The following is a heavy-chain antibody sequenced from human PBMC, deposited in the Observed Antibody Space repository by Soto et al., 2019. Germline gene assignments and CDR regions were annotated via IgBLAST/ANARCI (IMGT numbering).Heavy chain of an antibody. CDR2: INHSGST. CDR3: ARCIAIYYFDY. Sequence: SETLSLTCAVYGGSFSGYYWSWIRQPPGKGLEWIGEINHSGSTNYNPSLKSRVTISVDTSKNQFSLKLSSVTAADTAVYYCARCIAIYYFDYWGQGTLVTVSS. J-gene: IGHJ4*02. CDR1: GGSFSGYY. V-gene: IGHV4-34*01. D-gene: IGHD6-13*01.